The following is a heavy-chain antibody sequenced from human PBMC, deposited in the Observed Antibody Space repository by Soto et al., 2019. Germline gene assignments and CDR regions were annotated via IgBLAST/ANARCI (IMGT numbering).Heavy chain of an antibody. CDR2: IYHIGST. CDR1: GGSISSGGYS. V-gene: IGHV4-30-2*01. J-gene: IGHJ3*02. CDR3: ARTPDI. Sequence: QLQLQESGSGLVKPSQTLSLTCAVSGGSISSGGYSWSWIRQPPGKGLEWIGYIYHIGSTYYNASLKSRVTVSVERSETQFSLKLSSVTAADTAVYYCARTPDIWGQGTMVTVSS.